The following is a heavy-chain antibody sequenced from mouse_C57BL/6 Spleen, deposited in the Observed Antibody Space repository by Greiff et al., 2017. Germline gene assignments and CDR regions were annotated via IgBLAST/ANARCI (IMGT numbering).Heavy chain of an antibody. CDR1: GFSLTSYG. Sequence: VMLVESGPGLVQPSQSLSITCTVSGFSLTSYGVHWVRQSPGKGLEWLGVIWSGGSTDYNAAFITRLSISKDNSKSQVFFKMNSLQADDTAIYYCARVYSKDWYFDVWGTGTTVTVSS. V-gene: IGHV2-2*01. J-gene: IGHJ1*03. CDR2: IWSGGST. CDR3: ARVYSKDWYFDV. D-gene: IGHD2-5*01.